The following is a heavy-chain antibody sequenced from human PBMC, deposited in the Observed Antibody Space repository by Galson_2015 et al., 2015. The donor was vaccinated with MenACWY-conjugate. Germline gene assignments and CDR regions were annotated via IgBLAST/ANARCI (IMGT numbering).Heavy chain of an antibody. CDR3: AKIGKTGNWYFDL. CDR1: GFPFSNHG. Sequence: SLRLSYEASGFPFSNHGMSWVRQAPGKGMEWVSSISNTGGLTYYADSVRGRFTSSRDNSKNTLYLQLNSLSAGDTAMYYCAKIGKTGNWYFDLWGRGTLVTVSS. D-gene: IGHD3-10*01. V-gene: IGHV3-23*01. CDR2: ISNTGGLT. J-gene: IGHJ2*01.